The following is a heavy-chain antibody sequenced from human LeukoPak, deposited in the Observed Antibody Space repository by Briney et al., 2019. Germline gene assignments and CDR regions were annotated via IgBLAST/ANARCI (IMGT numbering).Heavy chain of an antibody. V-gene: IGHV4-59*01. CDR3: TRGAGWLIDY. Sequence: ASETLSLTCTVSDDSISDYYRGWIRQPPGKGLEWIGYFHNSGTSTYNPSLKSRVTISADTSKNQFSLKLNSLTTADTAVYYCTRGAGWLIDYWGQGILVTVSS. CDR1: DDSISDYY. CDR2: FHNSGTS. J-gene: IGHJ4*02. D-gene: IGHD3-16*01.